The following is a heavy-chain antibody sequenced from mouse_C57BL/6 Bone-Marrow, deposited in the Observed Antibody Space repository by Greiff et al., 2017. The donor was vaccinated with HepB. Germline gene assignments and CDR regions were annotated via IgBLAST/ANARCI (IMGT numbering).Heavy chain of an antibody. CDR2: IYPGDGDT. Sequence: VQLQQSGPELVKPGASVKISCKASGYAFSSSWMNWVKQRPGKGLEWIGRIYPGDGDTNYNEKFKGKATLTADKSSSTAYMELRSLTSEDSAVYFCARSRSNYRMDYWGQGTSVTVSS. CDR3: ARSRSNYRMDY. V-gene: IGHV1-82*01. J-gene: IGHJ4*01. CDR1: GYAFSSSW. D-gene: IGHD2-5*01.